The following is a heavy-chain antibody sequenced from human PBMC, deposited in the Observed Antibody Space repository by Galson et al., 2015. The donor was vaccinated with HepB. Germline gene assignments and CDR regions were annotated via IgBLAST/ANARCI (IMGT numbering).Heavy chain of an antibody. J-gene: IGHJ6*03. D-gene: IGHD4-17*01. Sequence: SVKVSCKVSGYILTELSMHWVRQAPGKGLEWMGGFDPEDGETIYAQKFQGRVTMTEDTSTDTAYMELSSLRSEDTAVYYCATNRLRYYYYMDVWGKGTTVTVSS. CDR1: GYILTELS. CDR2: FDPEDGET. V-gene: IGHV1-24*01. CDR3: ATNRLRYYYYMDV.